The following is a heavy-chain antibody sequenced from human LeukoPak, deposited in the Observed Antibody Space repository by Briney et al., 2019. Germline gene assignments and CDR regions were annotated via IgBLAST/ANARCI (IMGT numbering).Heavy chain of an antibody. CDR2: ISGDGNAK. Sequence: GGSLRLSCAASGFSFSSYSINWVRQAPGKGLEWVSYISGDGNAKHYTDSVKGRFTISRDNAKNALYLQMNSLRAEDTAVYYCATMPPSGAHNSLDHWGQGTLVTVSS. CDR3: ATMPPSGAHNSLDH. J-gene: IGHJ4*02. D-gene: IGHD2-2*01. CDR1: GFSFSSYS. V-gene: IGHV3-48*01.